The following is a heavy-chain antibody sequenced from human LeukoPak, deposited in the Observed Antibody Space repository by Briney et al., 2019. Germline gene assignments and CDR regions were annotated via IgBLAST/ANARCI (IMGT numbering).Heavy chain of an antibody. CDR3: ARVFEGSGSYSMDFDL. D-gene: IGHD3-10*01. CDR2: IYYSGST. V-gene: IGHV4-31*03. J-gene: IGHJ2*01. Sequence: SETLSLTCTVSGGSISSGGYCWSWIRQHPGKGLEWIGYIYYSGSTYYNPSLKSRVTISVDTSKNQFSLKLSSVTAADTAVYYCARVFEGSGSYSMDFDLWGRGTLATVSS. CDR1: GGSISSGGYC.